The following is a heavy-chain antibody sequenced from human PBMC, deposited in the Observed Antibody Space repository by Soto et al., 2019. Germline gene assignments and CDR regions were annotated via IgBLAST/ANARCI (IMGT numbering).Heavy chain of an antibody. CDR2: INPRTGDA. J-gene: IGHJ6*02. CDR3: AKAFVSGQLPHHYYYGIDV. V-gene: IGHV1-46*01. Sequence: QVQLVQSGAEVKKPGASVKVSCKTSGYTFTSDYLHWVRQAPGLGLEWMGMINPRTGDATYTQQLQGRVTLTSDTSTSTVYMELTRLRSGDTAVYYCAKAFVSGQLPHHYYYGIDVWGQGTTVTVSS. CDR1: GYTFTSDY. D-gene: IGHD6-6*01.